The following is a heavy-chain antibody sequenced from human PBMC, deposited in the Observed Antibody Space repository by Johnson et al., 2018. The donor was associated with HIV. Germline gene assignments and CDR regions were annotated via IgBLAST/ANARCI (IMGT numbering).Heavy chain of an antibody. CDR2: IRYDGSNK. J-gene: IGHJ3*02. CDR1: GFTFSSYA. Sequence: QVQLLESGGGVVQPGRSLRLSCAASGFTFSSYAMHWVRQAPGKGLEWVAFIRYDGSNKYYADSVKGRFTISRDNSKNTLYLQMNSLRAEDTAVYYCARNRISLWFREGAFDIWGQGTMVTVSS. D-gene: IGHD3-10*01. V-gene: IGHV3-30*04. CDR3: ARNRISLWFREGAFDI.